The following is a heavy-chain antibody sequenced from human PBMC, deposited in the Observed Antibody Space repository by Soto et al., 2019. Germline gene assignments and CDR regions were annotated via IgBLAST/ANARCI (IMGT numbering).Heavy chain of an antibody. CDR1: GFTFSSYA. J-gene: IGHJ4*02. CDR2: ISGSGDST. Sequence: EVQLLESGGGLVQPGGSLRLSCAASGFTFSSYAMRWVRQAPVKGLEWVSAISGSGDSTYYADSVKGRFTISRDNSKNTLNLRMNSLRAEDTAVYYCARRGSGSDYDYWGQGTLVTVSS. D-gene: IGHD1-26*01. V-gene: IGHV3-23*01. CDR3: ARRGSGSDYDY.